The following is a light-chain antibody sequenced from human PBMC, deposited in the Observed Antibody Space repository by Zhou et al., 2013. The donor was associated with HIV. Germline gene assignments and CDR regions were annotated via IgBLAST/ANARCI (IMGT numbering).Light chain of an antibody. J-gene: IGKJ2*01. Sequence: EIVLTQSPATLSLPPGERATLSCRASQSVSYNLAWYQHKPGQAPRLLIYDASNRATGIPPRFSGSGSGTDYTLTISRLEPEDLAVYYCQQYGSSPPNTFGQGTRLEIK. CDR1: QSVSYN. CDR2: DAS. CDR3: QQYGSSPPNT. V-gene: IGKV3-20*01.